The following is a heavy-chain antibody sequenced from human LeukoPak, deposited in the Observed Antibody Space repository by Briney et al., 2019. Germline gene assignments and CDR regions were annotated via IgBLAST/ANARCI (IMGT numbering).Heavy chain of an antibody. V-gene: IGHV4-34*01. CDR1: GGSFRAYY. Sequence: TTSETLSLTCTVYGGSFRAYYWSWIRQPPGKGLEWIGEINYDGSTSYNPSLKSRVTISVDTSKKQAFLKLRSVTAADTAVYYCAGGATYYYDSSGSLFDSWGQGTLVTVSS. CDR3: AGGATYYYDSSGSLFDS. D-gene: IGHD3-22*01. J-gene: IGHJ4*02. CDR2: INYDGST.